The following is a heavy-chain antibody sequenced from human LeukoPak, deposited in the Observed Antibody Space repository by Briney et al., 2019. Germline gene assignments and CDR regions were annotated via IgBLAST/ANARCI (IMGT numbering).Heavy chain of an antibody. J-gene: IGHJ5*02. Sequence: GTLRLSCAASGFIFSSYGMTWVRQAPGKGLEWIGSIYYSGSTYYNPSLKSRVTISVDTSKNQFSLKLSSVTAADTAVYYCAREMATIRGNWFDPWGQGTLVTVSS. CDR2: IYYSGST. D-gene: IGHD5-24*01. CDR1: GFIFSSYG. V-gene: IGHV4-39*07. CDR3: AREMATIRGNWFDP.